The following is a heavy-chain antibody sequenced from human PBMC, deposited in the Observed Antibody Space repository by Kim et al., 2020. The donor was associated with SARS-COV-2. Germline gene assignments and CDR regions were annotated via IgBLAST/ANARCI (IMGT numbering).Heavy chain of an antibody. Sequence: SETLSLTCAVHGGSFSGYYWSWIRQPPGKGLEWIGEINHSGSTNYNPSLKSRVTISVDTSKNQFSLKLSSVTAADTAVYYCARTAAAGFDYWGQGTLVTV. D-gene: IGHD6-13*01. J-gene: IGHJ4*02. CDR2: INHSGST. CDR3: ARTAAAGFDY. CDR1: GGSFSGYY. V-gene: IGHV4-34*01.